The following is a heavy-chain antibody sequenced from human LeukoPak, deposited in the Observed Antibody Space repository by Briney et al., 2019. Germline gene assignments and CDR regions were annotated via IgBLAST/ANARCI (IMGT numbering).Heavy chain of an antibody. D-gene: IGHD3-22*01. V-gene: IGHV1-2*02. J-gene: IGHJ6*03. CDR2: INPNSGGT. CDR1: GYTFTAYY. Sequence: ASVKVSCKASGYTFTAYYVHWVRQAPGQGLEWIGWINPNSGGTNYAQKFQGRVTMTRDTSISTAYMELSRLRSEDTAVYYCARGSSTYYYDSSGYPHYYYYYMDVWGKGTTVTISS. CDR3: ARGSSTYYYDSSGYPHYYYYYMDV.